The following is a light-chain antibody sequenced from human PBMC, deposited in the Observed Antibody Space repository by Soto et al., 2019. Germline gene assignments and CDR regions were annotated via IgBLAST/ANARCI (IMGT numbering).Light chain of an antibody. J-gene: IGKJ1*01. CDR3: QQYNSYPCT. CDR2: KAS. V-gene: IGKV1-5*03. CDR1: QSISNH. Sequence: DIQMTQSPSSLSASVEDRVIITCRASQSISNHLNWYQQKPGKAPKLLIYKASSLESGVPSRFSGSGSGTEFTLTISSLQPDDFATYYCQQYNSYPCTFGQGTKVDIK.